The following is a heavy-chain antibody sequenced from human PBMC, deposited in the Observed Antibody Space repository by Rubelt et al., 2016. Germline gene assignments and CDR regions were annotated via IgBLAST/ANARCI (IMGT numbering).Heavy chain of an antibody. V-gene: IGHV4-34*01. CDR1: GGSFSGYY. CDR2: INHSGST. Sequence: QVQLQQWGAGLLKPSETLSLTCAVYGGSFSGYYWSWIRQPPGKGLEWIGEINHSGSTNYNPSLKSRVTISVDTSKNQFSLRRSSVTAADTAVYSCARGDMAAAGAPFDYWGQGTLVTVSS. CDR3: ARGDMAAAGAPFDY. D-gene: IGHD6-13*01. J-gene: IGHJ4*02.